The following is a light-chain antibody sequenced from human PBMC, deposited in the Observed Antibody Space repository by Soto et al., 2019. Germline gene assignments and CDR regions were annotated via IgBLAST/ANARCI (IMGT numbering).Light chain of an antibody. CDR3: CSYAGSYTWV. CDR2: DVT. Sequence: QSVLTQPRSVSGSPGQSVTISCTGSNSDVGAYKFVSWLQHNPGEAPKVMIYDVTQRPSGVPDRFSGTKSGNTASLTISGLQAEDEADYYCCSYAGSYTWVFGSGTKVTV. CDR1: NSDVGAYKF. V-gene: IGLV2-11*01. J-gene: IGLJ1*01.